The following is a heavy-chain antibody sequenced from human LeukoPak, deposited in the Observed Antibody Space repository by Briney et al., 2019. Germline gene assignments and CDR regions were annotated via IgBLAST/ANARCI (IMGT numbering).Heavy chain of an antibody. CDR2: IYYSGST. CDR3: ARDEGQQLLDAFDI. J-gene: IGHJ3*02. D-gene: IGHD6-13*01. CDR1: GGSISSSSYY. Sequence: SETLSLTCTVSGGSISSSSYYWGWIRQPPGKGLEWIGSIYYSGSTYYNPSLKSRVTISVDTSKNQFSLKLSSVTAADTAVYYCARDEGQQLLDAFDIWGQGTMVTVSS. V-gene: IGHV4-39*07.